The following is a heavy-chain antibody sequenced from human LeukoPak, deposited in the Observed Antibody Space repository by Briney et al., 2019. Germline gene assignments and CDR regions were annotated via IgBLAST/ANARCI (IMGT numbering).Heavy chain of an antibody. CDR3: AAVETSGSSGYYVNAFDI. D-gene: IGHD3-22*01. V-gene: IGHV1-46*01. CDR2: INPTGDTT. J-gene: IGHJ3*02. CDR1: GYTFTGYY. Sequence: ASVKVSCKASGYTFTGYYIHWVRQAPGQGLEWMGVINPTGDTTRYAQKFQGRVTMTRDMSTSTDYMELSSLRSEDTAVYYCAAVETSGSSGYYVNAFDIWGQGTMVTVSS.